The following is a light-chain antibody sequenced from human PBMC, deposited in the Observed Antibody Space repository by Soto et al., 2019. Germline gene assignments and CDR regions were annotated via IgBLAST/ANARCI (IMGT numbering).Light chain of an antibody. CDR1: QSVSSNY. V-gene: IGKV3-20*01. CDR3: QQYGTSPPNLA. Sequence: EIVLTQSPGTLSLSPGERATLSCRASQSVSSNYLAWYQQKPGQAPRLLIYGASSRATGIPDRFGGSGSGTDFTLTSSRPEPDDFAVYYCQQYGTSPPNLAFGGGIEVEIK. CDR2: GAS. J-gene: IGKJ4*01.